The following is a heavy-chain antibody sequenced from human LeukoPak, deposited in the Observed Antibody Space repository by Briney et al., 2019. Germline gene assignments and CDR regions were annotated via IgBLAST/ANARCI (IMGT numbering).Heavy chain of an antibody. J-gene: IGHJ4*02. CDR3: ARQPRHGSGFIES. D-gene: IGHD6-19*01. Sequence: SETLSLTCTVYGGSLSGFYCNWIRQSPGKGLLWIGEINHSGSTNYNPSLKSRLNISLDTSKNQLFLNLSSVTAADTAVCYCARQPRHGSGFIESWGQGTLVTVSS. CDR2: INHSGST. V-gene: IGHV4-34*01. CDR1: GGSLSGFY.